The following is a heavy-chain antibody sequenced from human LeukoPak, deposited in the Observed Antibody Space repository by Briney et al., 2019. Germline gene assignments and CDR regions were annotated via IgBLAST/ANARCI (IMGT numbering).Heavy chain of an antibody. D-gene: IGHD3-22*01. CDR3: ASHFYYYDSSGSKNGSFDY. Sequence: SETLSLTCAVYGGSFSGYYWSWIRQPPGKGLERIGEINHSGSTNYNPSLKSRVTISVDTSKNQFSLKLSSVTAADTAVYYCASHFYYYDSSGSKNGSFDYWGQGTLVTVSS. CDR1: GGSFSGYY. J-gene: IGHJ4*02. V-gene: IGHV4-34*01. CDR2: INHSGST.